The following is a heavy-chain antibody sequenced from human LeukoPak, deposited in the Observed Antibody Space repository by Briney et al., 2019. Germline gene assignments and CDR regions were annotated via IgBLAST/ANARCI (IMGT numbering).Heavy chain of an antibody. J-gene: IGHJ4*02. V-gene: IGHV1-3*01. CDR1: GYTFTSYA. Sequence: GASVKVSCKASGYTFTSYAMHWVRQAPGQRLEWMGWINAGNGNTKYSQKFQGRVTITRDTSASTAYMELSSLRSEDTAVYYCARDFSGYDPFDYWGQGTLVTVSS. CDR2: INAGNGNT. CDR3: ARDFSGYDPFDY. D-gene: IGHD5-12*01.